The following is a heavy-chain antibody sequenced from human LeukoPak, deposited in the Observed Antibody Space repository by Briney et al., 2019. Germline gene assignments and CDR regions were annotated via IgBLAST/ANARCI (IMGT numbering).Heavy chain of an antibody. CDR3: ARDRSSGCGDY. V-gene: IGHV1-3*01. CDR2: INAGNGNT. Sequence: ASVNVSCKASGYTFTSYAMHWVRQAPGQRLEWMGWINAGNGNTKYSQKFQGRVTITRDTSASTAYMELSSLRSEDTAVYYCARDRSSGCGDYWGQGTLVTVSS. J-gene: IGHJ4*02. D-gene: IGHD4/OR15-4a*01. CDR1: GYTFTSYA.